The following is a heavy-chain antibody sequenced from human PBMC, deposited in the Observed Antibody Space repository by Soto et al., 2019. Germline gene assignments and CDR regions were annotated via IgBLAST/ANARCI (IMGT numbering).Heavy chain of an antibody. CDR1: EGTSSRYA. CDR2: IIPISGTA. CDR3: EMYF. J-gene: IGHJ6*02. V-gene: IGHV1-69*13. Sequence: GASVKVSCKASEGTSSRYAISWVRQAPGQGLEWMGGIIPISGTANYAQKCQGRVTITACESKSTAYMELSSLTSEDTAVYYYEMYFWGQGTTVTVSS.